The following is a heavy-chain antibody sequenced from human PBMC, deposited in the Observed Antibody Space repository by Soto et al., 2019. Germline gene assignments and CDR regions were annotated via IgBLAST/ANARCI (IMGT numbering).Heavy chain of an antibody. CDR2: IYRTGSS. V-gene: IGHV4-4*02. D-gene: IGHD1-7*01. J-gene: IGHJ4*02. CDR3: ASRDPGTSVDY. Sequence: QVQLQESGPGLVKPSGTLSLTCAVSGGSFNSNNWWTWVRQPPGQGLEWIGEIYRTGSSNYNPSLKRRVTISLDKSENQFSLKVTSLTAADTAVYYCASRDPGTSVDYWGQGTLVTVSS. CDR1: GGSFNSNNW.